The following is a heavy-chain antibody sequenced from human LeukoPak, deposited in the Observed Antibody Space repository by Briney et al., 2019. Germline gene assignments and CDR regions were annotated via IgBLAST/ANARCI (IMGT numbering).Heavy chain of an antibody. V-gene: IGHV4-59*01. CDR1: GGSISSYL. CDR3: ARGQYSGSCFDN. D-gene: IGHD1-26*01. Sequence: SETLSLTCTVSGGSISSYLWSWIRQPPGRGLEWIGYIYYSGSTNYNPSLKSRVTILVDTSKNQFSLKVSSVTAADTAVYYCARGQYSGSCFDNWGQGSLVTVSS. J-gene: IGHJ4*02. CDR2: IYYSGST.